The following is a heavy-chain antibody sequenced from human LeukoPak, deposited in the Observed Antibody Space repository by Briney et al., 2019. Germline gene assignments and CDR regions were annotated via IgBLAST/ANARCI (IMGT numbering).Heavy chain of an antibody. D-gene: IGHD3-3*01. CDR3: ARVRRILGGVRDIDY. CDR2: MYYSGST. Sequence: SETLSLTCTVSGGSISSYYWGWIRQPPGKGLEWIGSMYYSGSTYYNLSLKSRVTISVDTSKNQFSLKLSSVTAAVTALYYCARVRRILGGVRDIDYWGQGTLVTVSS. V-gene: IGHV4-39*07. CDR1: GGSISSYY. J-gene: IGHJ4*02.